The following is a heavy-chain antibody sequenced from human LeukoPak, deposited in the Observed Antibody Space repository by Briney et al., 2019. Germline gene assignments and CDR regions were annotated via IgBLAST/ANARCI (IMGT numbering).Heavy chain of an antibody. CDR1: GFTFSSYS. D-gene: IGHD3-10*01. Sequence: GGSLRLSCAASGFTFSSYSMNWVRQAPGKGLEWVSSISTSSSYIHYADSVKGRFTISRDNAKNSLYLQMNSLRAEDTAVYYCARELLPYGSGSYPIDYWGQGTLVTVSS. J-gene: IGHJ4*02. CDR3: ARELLPYGSGSYPIDY. V-gene: IGHV3-21*01. CDR2: ISTSSSYI.